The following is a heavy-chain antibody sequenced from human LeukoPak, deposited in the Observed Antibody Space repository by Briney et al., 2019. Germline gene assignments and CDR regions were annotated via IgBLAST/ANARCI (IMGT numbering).Heavy chain of an antibody. CDR3: TRRPYTGWFLD. CDR2: IYTSGNT. Sequence: PSETLSLTCTVSGGSITNYYWSWIRQPPGKGLEWIGYIYTSGNTNSNPPLKSRVTMSVDTSKNQFSLNLSSVTATDTAIYYCTRRPYTGWFLDWSEGTLVTVSS. D-gene: IGHD3-10*01. J-gene: IGHJ4*02. CDR1: GGSITNYY. V-gene: IGHV4-4*09.